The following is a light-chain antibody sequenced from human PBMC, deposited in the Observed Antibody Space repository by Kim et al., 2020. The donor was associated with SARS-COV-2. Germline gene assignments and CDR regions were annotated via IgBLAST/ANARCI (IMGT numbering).Light chain of an antibody. CDR2: DAS. CDR3: QQRGYSWK. J-gene: IGKJ1*01. CDR1: QSVGTY. Sequence: EVVLTQSPATLSLSPGERATLSCRASQSVGTYLAWYQQKPGQAPRLLIYDASNRATGIPARFSGSGSETDFSLTISSLEPEDFAVYYCQQRGYSWKFGQGTKVDIK. V-gene: IGKV3-11*01.